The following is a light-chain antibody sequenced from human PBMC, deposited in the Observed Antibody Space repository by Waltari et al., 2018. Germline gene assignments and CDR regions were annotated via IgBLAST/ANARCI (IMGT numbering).Light chain of an antibody. CDR3: QTWGTGIWV. V-gene: IGLV4-69*01. CDR2: VNSDGSH. Sequence: QLVLTHSPSASASLGASVKLTCTLSSGHSSNVVAWHQQQPEKGPRYLMKVNSDGSHPKGDGIPDRFSGSSSGAERYLTISSLQSDDEADYYCQTWGTGIWVFGGGTRLTVL. CDR1: SGHSSNV. J-gene: IGLJ3*02.